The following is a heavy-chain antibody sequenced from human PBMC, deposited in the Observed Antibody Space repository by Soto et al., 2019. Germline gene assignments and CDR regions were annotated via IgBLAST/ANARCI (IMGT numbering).Heavy chain of an antibody. Sequence: VASVKVSCKVSGYTLTELSMHWVRQAPGKGLEWMGGFDPEDGETIYAQKFQGRVTMTEDTSTDTAYMELSSLRSEDTAVYYCATHYYDSSGYYYDYWGQGTLVTVSS. CDR3: ATHYYDSSGYYYDY. CDR2: FDPEDGET. J-gene: IGHJ4*02. D-gene: IGHD3-22*01. CDR1: GYTLTELS. V-gene: IGHV1-24*01.